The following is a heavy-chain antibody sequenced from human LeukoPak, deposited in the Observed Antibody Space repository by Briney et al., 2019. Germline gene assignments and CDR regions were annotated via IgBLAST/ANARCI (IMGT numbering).Heavy chain of an antibody. CDR2: INWNGGST. J-gene: IGHJ3*02. V-gene: IGHV3-20*01. CDR3: ARVRWFNAFDI. D-gene: IGHD4-23*01. Sequence: GGSLRLSCAASGFTFDDYGMSWVRQAPEKGLEWVSGINWNGGSTGYADSVKGRFTISRDNAKNSLYLQMNSLRAEDTALYHCARVRWFNAFDIWGQGTMVTVSS. CDR1: GFTFDDYG.